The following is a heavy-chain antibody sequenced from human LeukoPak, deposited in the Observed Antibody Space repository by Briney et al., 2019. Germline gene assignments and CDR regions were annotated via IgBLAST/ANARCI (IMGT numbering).Heavy chain of an antibody. V-gene: IGHV5-51*01. Sequence: GESLKISCKGSGYSFTNYWIGWVRQMPGKGLEWMGIIYPGDSDTRYSPSFQGQVTISADTSISTAYLQWGSLKASDTAMYCCARWDGKYQVLHDAFDIWGQGTMVTVSS. CDR2: IYPGDSDT. CDR3: ARWDGKYQVLHDAFDI. D-gene: IGHD2-2*01. CDR1: GYSFTNYW. J-gene: IGHJ3*02.